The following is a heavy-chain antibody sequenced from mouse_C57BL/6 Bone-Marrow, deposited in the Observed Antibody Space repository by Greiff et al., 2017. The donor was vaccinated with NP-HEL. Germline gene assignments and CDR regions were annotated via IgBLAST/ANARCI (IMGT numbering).Heavy chain of an antibody. Sequence: VQLQQSGAELARPGASVKLSCKASGYTFTSYGISWVKQRTGQGLEWIGEINPRSGNTYYNEKFKGKATLTADKSSSTAYMELRSLTSEDSAVYFCARRNPLRYCGSTVFDYWGQGTTLTVSS. CDR3: ARRNPLRYCGSTVFDY. V-gene: IGHV1-81*01. CDR2: INPRSGNT. CDR1: GYTFTSYG. D-gene: IGHD1-1*01. J-gene: IGHJ2*01.